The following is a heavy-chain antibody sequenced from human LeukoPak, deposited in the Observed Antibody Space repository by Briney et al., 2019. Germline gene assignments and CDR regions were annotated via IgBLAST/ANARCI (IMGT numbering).Heavy chain of an antibody. CDR3: ARELREHGVFDI. Sequence: QAGGSLRLSCAASGFTFDDYGMSWVRQAPGKGLEWVSEIYSGGSTYYAASVKGRFSISRDNSKNTVYLQMNSLRVEDTAVYYCARELREHGVFDIWGQGIMVTVSS. J-gene: IGHJ3*02. CDR2: IYSGGST. CDR1: GFTFDDYG. V-gene: IGHV3-53*01. D-gene: IGHD1-26*01.